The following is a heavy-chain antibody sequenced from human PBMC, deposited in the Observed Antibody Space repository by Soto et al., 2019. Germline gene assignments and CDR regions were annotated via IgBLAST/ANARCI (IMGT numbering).Heavy chain of an antibody. CDR3: AGVVPAAIHYYYGMDV. CDR1: GGTFSRYA. V-gene: IGHV1-69*13. D-gene: IGHD2-2*01. CDR2: VIPIFGTA. Sequence: SVKVSCKASGGTFSRYAISWVRQAPGQGLEWMGGVIPIFGTANYAQKFQGRVTITADESTSTAYMELSSLRSEDTAVYYCAGVVPAAIHYYYGMDVWGQGTTVTVS. J-gene: IGHJ6*02.